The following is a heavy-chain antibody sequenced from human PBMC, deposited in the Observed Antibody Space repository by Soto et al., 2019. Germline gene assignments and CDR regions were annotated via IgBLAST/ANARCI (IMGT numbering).Heavy chain of an antibody. V-gene: IGHV3-53*01. Sequence: GGSLRLSCAASGFTVSSNYMSWVRQAPGKGLEWVSVIYSGGSTYYADSVKGRFTISRDSSKNTVYLQINSLGAEDTAVYYCARDSPLTSARAFDIWGQGTVVTVPS. CDR3: ARDSPLTSARAFDI. J-gene: IGHJ3*02. CDR1: GFTVSSNY. CDR2: IYSGGST.